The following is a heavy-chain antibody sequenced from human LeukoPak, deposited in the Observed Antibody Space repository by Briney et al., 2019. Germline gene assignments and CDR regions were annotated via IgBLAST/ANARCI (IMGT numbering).Heavy chain of an antibody. V-gene: IGHV1-2*02. CDR2: INLNTAGT. J-gene: IGHJ3*01. D-gene: IGHD6-19*01. Sequence: ASVKVSCKASGYTFTGYHIHWVRQAPGQGLEWMSSINLNTAGTEYPQKFQGRVTVTWDTPVTTAYMELSALTYGDTATYYCAIETTGSGHPGDVWGQGTMVTVSS. CDR3: AIETTGSGHPGDV. CDR1: GYTFTGYH.